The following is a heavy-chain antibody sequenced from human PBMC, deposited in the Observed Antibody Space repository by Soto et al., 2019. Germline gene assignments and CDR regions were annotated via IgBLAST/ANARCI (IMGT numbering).Heavy chain of an antibody. J-gene: IGHJ4*02. D-gene: IGHD6-13*01. Sequence: QVQLRESGPGLVKPSQTLSLTCTVSGGSINSGGYYWNWIRQHPGKGLEWIGYMYYSGSTYYNPSLMSRVIISAETSYNHFSLKLSSVTAADTAVYFCARGDRQSGYSSSWVFDYWGQGTLVNDSS. CDR3: ARGDRQSGYSSSWVFDY. CDR2: MYYSGST. CDR1: GGSINSGGYY. V-gene: IGHV4-31*03.